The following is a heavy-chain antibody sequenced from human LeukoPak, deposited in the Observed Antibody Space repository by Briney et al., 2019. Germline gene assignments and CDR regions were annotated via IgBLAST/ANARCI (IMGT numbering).Heavy chain of an antibody. V-gene: IGHV3-15*01. J-gene: IGHJ4*02. CDR1: GFTFSNAW. D-gene: IGHD2-15*01. CDR2: IKSKTDGGTT. Sequence: GGSLRLSCAASGFTFSNAWMSWVRQAPGKGLEWVGRIKSKTDGGTTDYAAPVKGRFTISRDDSKNTLYLQMNGLKTEDTAVYYCTTDVVVVAARGYWGQGTLVTVSS. CDR3: TTDVVVVAARGY.